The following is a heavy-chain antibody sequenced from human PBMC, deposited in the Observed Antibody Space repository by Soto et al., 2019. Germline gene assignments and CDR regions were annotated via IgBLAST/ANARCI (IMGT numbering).Heavy chain of an antibody. D-gene: IGHD3-22*01. CDR1: GYTFTSYG. Sequence: QVQLVQSGAEVKKHGASVKVSCKASGYTFTSYGISWVRQAPGQVLEWMGWISAYNGNTNYAQKLQGRVTMTTDTSTSTAYMELRSLRSDATAVYYCASEGEIYYDSSGYLDYWGQGTLVTVSS. CDR2: ISAYNGNT. CDR3: ASEGEIYYDSSGYLDY. V-gene: IGHV1-18*04. J-gene: IGHJ4*02.